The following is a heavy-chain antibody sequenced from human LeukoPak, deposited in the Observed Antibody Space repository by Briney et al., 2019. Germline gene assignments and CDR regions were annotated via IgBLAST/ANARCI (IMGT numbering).Heavy chain of an antibody. J-gene: IGHJ4*02. D-gene: IGHD5-12*01. CDR3: AKDTGSGYDYFSYYFDY. V-gene: IGHV3-30*02. Sequence: GGSLRLSCAASGFSFSRYGMHWVRQAPGKGLEWVAYIQYDGSNEQYANSVKGRFSISRDSSKNTLYLQMNSLRAEDTAVYYCAKDTGSGYDYFSYYFDYWGQGTLVTASS. CDR2: IQYDGSNE. CDR1: GFSFSRYG.